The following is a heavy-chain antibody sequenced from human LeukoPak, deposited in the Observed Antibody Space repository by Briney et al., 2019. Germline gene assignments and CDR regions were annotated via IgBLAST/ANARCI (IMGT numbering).Heavy chain of an antibody. J-gene: IGHJ4*02. CDR2: INLSGST. V-gene: IGHV4-34*01. Sequence: PSETLSLTCAVYGGSFSGYYWSWIRQPPGKGLEWIGEINLSGSTNYNPSLKSRVTISVDTSKNQFSLELSSVTAADTAVYYCARFNYYGSGSYYKGIDYWGQGTLVTVSS. D-gene: IGHD3-10*01. CDR1: GGSFSGYY. CDR3: ARFNYYGSGSYYKGIDY.